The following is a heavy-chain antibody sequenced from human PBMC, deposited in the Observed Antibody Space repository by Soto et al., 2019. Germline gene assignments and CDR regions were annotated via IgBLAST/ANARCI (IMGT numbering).Heavy chain of an antibody. D-gene: IGHD3-10*01. CDR3: ARADYYGSGSYVGYYYGMDV. J-gene: IGHJ6*02. CDR1: GGTFSSYA. Sequence: ASVKVSCKASGGTFSSYAISWVRQAPGQGLEWMGGIIPIFGTANYAQKFQGRVTITADESTSTAYMELSSLRSEDTAVYYCARADYYGSGSYVGYYYGMDVWGQGTTVTVSS. CDR2: IIPIFGTA. V-gene: IGHV1-69*13.